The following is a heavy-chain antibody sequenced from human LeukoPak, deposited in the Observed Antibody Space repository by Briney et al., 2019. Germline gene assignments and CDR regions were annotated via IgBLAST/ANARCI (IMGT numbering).Heavy chain of an antibody. J-gene: IGHJ4*02. D-gene: IGHD5-12*01. Sequence: KTGGSLRLSCAASGFTFSSYSMNWVRQAPGKGLEWVSSISSSSSYIYYADSVKGRFTISRDNAKNSLYLQMNSLRAEDTAVYYCAKSTFEVATMVDYWGQGSLVTVSS. CDR3: AKSTFEVATMVDY. CDR1: GFTFSSYS. CDR2: ISSSSSYI. V-gene: IGHV3-21*01.